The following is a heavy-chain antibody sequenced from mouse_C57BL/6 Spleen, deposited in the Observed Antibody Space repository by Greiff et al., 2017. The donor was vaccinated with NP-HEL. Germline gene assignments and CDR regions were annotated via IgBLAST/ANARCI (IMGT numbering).Heavy chain of an antibody. CDR3: AREGNDGYHYFDY. Sequence: EVQGVESGGGLVKPGGSLKLSCAASGFTFSSYAMSWVRQTPEKRLEWVATISDGGSYTYYPDNVKGRFTISRDNAKNNLYLQMSHLKSEDTAMYYCAREGNDGYHYFDYWGQGTTLTVSS. V-gene: IGHV5-4*01. CDR1: GFTFSSYA. D-gene: IGHD2-3*01. J-gene: IGHJ2*01. CDR2: ISDGGSYT.